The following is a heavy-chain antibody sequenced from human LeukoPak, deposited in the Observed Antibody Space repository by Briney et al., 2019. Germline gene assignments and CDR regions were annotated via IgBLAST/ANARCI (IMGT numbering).Heavy chain of an antibody. D-gene: IGHD6-19*01. V-gene: IGHV4-4*02. J-gene: IGHJ6*02. CDR1: GGSISSNNW. CDR2: IYHSGST. Sequence: PSETLSLTCAVSGGSISSNNWWSWVRQPPGKGLEWIGEIYHSGSTNYNPSLRSRVTISVDKSKNQFSLKLSSVTAADTAVYYCARARYSSGWYHGMDVWGQGTTVTVSS. CDR3: ARARYSSGWYHGMDV.